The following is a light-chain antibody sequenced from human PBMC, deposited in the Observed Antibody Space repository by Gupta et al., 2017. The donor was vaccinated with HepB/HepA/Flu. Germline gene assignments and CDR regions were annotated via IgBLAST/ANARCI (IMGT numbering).Light chain of an antibody. CDR1: SSNIGSNT. CDR3: AASDATQNGWV. J-gene: IGLJ3*02. V-gene: IGLV1-44*01. Sequence: QSVLTQPPSASVPPGRRVTISCSGSSSNIGSNTVNWYQQLPGTAPKLLIYSNNKRPSAVPDRFSASKSATTATLTTTWLQAEDEADYYCAASDATQNGWVFGGGTKLTVL. CDR2: SNN.